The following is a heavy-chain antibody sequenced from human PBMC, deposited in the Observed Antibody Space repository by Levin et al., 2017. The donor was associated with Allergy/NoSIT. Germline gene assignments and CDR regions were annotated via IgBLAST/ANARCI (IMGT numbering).Heavy chain of an antibody. Sequence: LGESLKISCKASGYTFTKHAMNWVRQAPGQGLEWMGWINTNTGNPTYAQGFTGRFVFSLDTSVSTAYLQISSLKAEDTAVYYCARGGWLRIHGMDVWGQGTTVTAS. D-gene: IGHD5-12*01. CDR2: INTNTGNP. J-gene: IGHJ6*02. CDR3: ARGGWLRIHGMDV. CDR1: GYTFTKHA. V-gene: IGHV7-4-1*02.